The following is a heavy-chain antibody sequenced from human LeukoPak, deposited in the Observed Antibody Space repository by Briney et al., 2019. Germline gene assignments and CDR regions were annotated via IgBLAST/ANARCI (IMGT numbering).Heavy chain of an antibody. CDR1: GGSFSGYY. V-gene: IGHV4-34*01. CDR2: INHSGST. D-gene: IGHD2-15*01. Sequence: PSETLSLTCAVYGGSFSGYYWSWICQPPRKGLEWIGEINHSGSTNYNPSLKSRVTISVDTSKNQFSLKLSSVTAADTAVYYCARRCSGGSCYSGWFDPWGQGTLVTASS. CDR3: ARRCSGGSCYSGWFDP. J-gene: IGHJ5*02.